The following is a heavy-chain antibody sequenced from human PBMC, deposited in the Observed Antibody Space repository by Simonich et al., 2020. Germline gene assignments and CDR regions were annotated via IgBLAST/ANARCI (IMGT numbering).Heavy chain of an antibody. CDR1: GFTFSSYA. J-gene: IGHJ3*02. Sequence: EVQLLESGGGLVQPGGSLRLSCAASGFTFSSYAMSWVRQAPGKGGGGVSAISGGGGSTYYAGSVKGRFTISRDNSKNTLYLQMNSLRAEDTAVYYCAKEESYSSTSCYDAFDIWGQGTMVTVSS. CDR2: ISGGGGST. D-gene: IGHD2-2*01. CDR3: AKEESYSSTSCYDAFDI. V-gene: IGHV3-23*01.